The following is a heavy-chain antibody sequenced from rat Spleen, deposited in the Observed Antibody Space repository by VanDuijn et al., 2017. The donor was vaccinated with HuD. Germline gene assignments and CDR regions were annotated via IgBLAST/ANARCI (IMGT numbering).Heavy chain of an antibody. D-gene: IGHD1-12*02. CDR2: ISSGGST. V-gene: IGHV5-29*01. CDR3: TSVITMMLLMITDYVMDA. Sequence: EVQLVESGGGLVQPGRSLKLSCAASGFTFSNYGMAWVRQIPTKGLEWVASISSGGSTYYRDSVKGRFTISRDNAKSTLYLQMNSLRSEETATYYCTSVITMMLLMITDYVMDAWGQGASVTVSS. CDR1: GFTFSNYG. J-gene: IGHJ4*01.